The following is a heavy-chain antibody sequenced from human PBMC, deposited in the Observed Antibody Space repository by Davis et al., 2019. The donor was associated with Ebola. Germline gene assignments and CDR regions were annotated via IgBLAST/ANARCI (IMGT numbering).Heavy chain of an antibody. CDR3: ARDGGEICSSTSCFHGLDV. Sequence: ASVKVSCKASGYSFSSYGISWVRQAPGQGLEWMGWISGYNGNTNYAENLQGRVTMTTDTSTSTAYMELRSLRSDDTAVYYCARDGGEICSSTSCFHGLDVWGLGTTVSVSS. CDR2: ISGYNGNT. D-gene: IGHD2-2*01. J-gene: IGHJ6*02. CDR1: GYSFSSYG. V-gene: IGHV1-18*01.